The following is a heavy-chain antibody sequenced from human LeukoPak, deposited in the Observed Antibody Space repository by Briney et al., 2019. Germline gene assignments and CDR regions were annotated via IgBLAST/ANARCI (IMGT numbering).Heavy chain of an antibody. CDR1: GFTFSSYT. Sequence: GGSLRLSCAASGFTFSSYTMNWVRQAPGRGLEWVSSISSSSTYINYADSVKGRFTISRDNAKNSLYLQMNSLRAEDTAVYYCARDRSPGNFDYWGQGTLVTVSS. CDR2: ISSSSTYI. V-gene: IGHV3-21*01. J-gene: IGHJ4*02. CDR3: ARDRSPGNFDY. D-gene: IGHD3-10*01.